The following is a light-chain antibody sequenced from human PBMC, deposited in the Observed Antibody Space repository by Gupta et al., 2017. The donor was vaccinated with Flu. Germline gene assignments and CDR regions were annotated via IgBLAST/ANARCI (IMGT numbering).Light chain of an antibody. V-gene: IGKV3-20*01. CDR2: GAS. Sequence: ESVLTQSPGTLSVTPAERATLSCRASQSVSNNYLAWYQQKPGQAPRLLIYGASSRGTGVPDRFSGRGSGTDFTLTISRLEPEDFAVYYCQQYGSSPRTFGQGTKVEIK. CDR3: QQYGSSPRT. CDR1: QSVSNNY. J-gene: IGKJ1*01.